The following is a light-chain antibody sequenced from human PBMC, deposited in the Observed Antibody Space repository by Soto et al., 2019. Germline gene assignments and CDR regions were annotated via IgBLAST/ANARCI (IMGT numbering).Light chain of an antibody. Sequence: DIQMTQSPSSLSASVGDSVTIACRSSQGISSYLAGYQQKPGKAPKIVIYAASTLQIGVPSRFSGSGSGTEFTLTVRSLQPEDFATYYCQQYNAYYSFGQGPKVDI. J-gene: IGKJ2*03. CDR2: AAS. V-gene: IGKV1-9*01. CDR3: QQYNAYYS. CDR1: QGISSY.